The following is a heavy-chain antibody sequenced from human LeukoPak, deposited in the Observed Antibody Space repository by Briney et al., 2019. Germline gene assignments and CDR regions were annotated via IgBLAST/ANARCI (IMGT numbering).Heavy chain of an antibody. Sequence: GGSLTLSCAASGFTFSAYTMNWVRQAPGKGLEWVSYITLSSSSIYYADFVKGRFTISRDNAKNSLYLQMNSLRAEDTAVYYCAREPTYSSSWYTSCDYWGQGTLVTVSS. V-gene: IGHV3-48*01. CDR1: GFTFSAYT. J-gene: IGHJ4*02. D-gene: IGHD6-13*01. CDR2: ITLSSSSI. CDR3: AREPTYSSSWYTSCDY.